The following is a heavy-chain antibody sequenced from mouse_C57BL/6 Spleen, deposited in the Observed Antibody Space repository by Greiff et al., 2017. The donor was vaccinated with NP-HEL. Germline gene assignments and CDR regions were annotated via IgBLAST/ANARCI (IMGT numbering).Heavy chain of an antibody. CDR1: GFNIKDYY. V-gene: IGHV14-1*01. CDR3: TPFYYGSSLWYFDV. Sequence: VQLQQSGAELVRPGASVKLSCTASGFNIKDYYMHWVKQRPEQGLEWIGRIDPEDGDTEYAPKFQGKATMTADTSSNTAYLQLSSLTSEDTAVYYCTPFYYGSSLWYFDVWGTGTTVTVSS. J-gene: IGHJ1*03. CDR2: IDPEDGDT. D-gene: IGHD1-1*01.